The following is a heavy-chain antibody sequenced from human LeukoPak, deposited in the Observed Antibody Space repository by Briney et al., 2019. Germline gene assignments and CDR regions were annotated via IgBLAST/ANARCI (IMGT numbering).Heavy chain of an antibody. D-gene: IGHD3-16*02. CDR2: IIPIFGTA. Sequence: GSSVKVSCKASGGTFSSYAISWVRQAPGQGLEWMGGIIPIFGTANYAQKFQGRVTITADGSTSTAYMELSSLRSEDTAVYYCAQGVIHYYYYYMDVWGKGTTVTVSS. CDR3: AQGVIHYYYYYMDV. J-gene: IGHJ6*03. CDR1: GGTFSSYA. V-gene: IGHV1-69*01.